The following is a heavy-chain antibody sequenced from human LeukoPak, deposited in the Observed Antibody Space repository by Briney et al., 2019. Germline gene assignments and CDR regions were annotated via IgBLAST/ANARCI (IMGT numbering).Heavy chain of an antibody. CDR2: IPSAGTT. CDR1: GFTVSSSY. CDR3: ARDLEAANTYYFDY. J-gene: IGHJ4*02. V-gene: IGHV3-66*01. Sequence: GGSLRLSCAASGFTVSSSYMSWVRQAPGKGLEWVSIIPSAGTTYYADSVKGRFTISRDNSKNTVYLQVNSLRDEDTAVYYCARDLEAANTYYFDYWGQGTMVTVSS. D-gene: IGHD6-13*01.